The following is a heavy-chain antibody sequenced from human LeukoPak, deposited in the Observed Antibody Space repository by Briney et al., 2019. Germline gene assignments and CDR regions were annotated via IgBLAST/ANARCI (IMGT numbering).Heavy chain of an antibody. Sequence: PSETLSLTCTVSGGSISSSSYYWGWIRQPPGKGLEWIGSIYYSGSTYYNPSLKSRVTVSVDTSKNQFSLKLSSVTAADTAVYYCARGGYSSGWYLPPHPFDYWGQGTLVTVSS. CDR2: IYYSGST. J-gene: IGHJ4*02. V-gene: IGHV4-39*07. CDR3: ARGGYSSGWYLPPHPFDY. D-gene: IGHD6-19*01. CDR1: GGSISSSSYY.